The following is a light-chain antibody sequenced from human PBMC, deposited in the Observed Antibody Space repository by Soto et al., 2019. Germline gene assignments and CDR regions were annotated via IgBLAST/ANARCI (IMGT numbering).Light chain of an antibody. Sequence: QSVLTRPHSASGSPGQSVTISCTGTSSDVGAYDYVSWYQQHPGKAPKLMIYEINKRPSGVPDRFSGSKSGNTASLTVSGLQAEDEADYYCSSFAGSNNFPYVFGTGTKVTVL. CDR3: SSFAGSNNFPYV. CDR1: SSDVGAYDY. V-gene: IGLV2-8*01. CDR2: EIN. J-gene: IGLJ1*01.